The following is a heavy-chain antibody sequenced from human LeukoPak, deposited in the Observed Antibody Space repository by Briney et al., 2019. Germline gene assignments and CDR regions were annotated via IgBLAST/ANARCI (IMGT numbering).Heavy chain of an antibody. V-gene: IGHV7-4-1*02. J-gene: IGHJ5*02. CDR2: INTNTGNP. CDR1: GYTFTIYA. D-gene: IGHD3-10*01. CDR3: ARDGFRWFGELFPSRSNWFDP. Sequence: ASVKVSCKASGYTFTIYAMNWVRQAPGQGLEWMGWINTNTGNPTYAQGFTGRFVFSSDTSVSTAYLQISSLKAEDTAVYYCARDGFRWFGELFPSRSNWFDPWGQGTLVTVSS.